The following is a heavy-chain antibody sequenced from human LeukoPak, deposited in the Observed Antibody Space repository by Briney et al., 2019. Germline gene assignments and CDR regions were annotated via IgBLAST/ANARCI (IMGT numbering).Heavy chain of an antibody. D-gene: IGHD4-17*01. V-gene: IGHV1-2*02. Sequence: ASVKVSCKASGYTFTDYYMHWVRQAPGQGLEWMGWINPNSANTNYAQKFQGRVTMTRDTSISTAYMELSRLRSDDTAVYYCARDLYGDSSLDYWGRGTLVTVSS. CDR2: INPNSANT. CDR1: GYTFTDYY. CDR3: ARDLYGDSSLDY. J-gene: IGHJ4*02.